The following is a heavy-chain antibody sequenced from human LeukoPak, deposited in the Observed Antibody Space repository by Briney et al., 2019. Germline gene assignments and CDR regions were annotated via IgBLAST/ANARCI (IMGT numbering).Heavy chain of an antibody. D-gene: IGHD2-15*01. J-gene: IGHJ6*02. V-gene: IGHV4-39*01. CDR1: GGSISGTDLY. CDR3: EKDSHLDV. CDR2: IHSSGNS. Sequence: SETLSLTCTVSGGSISGTDLYWGWIRQLPGKGLEWIGNIHSSGNSFCDPSLKSRVTVSVDTSKDQFSLKLSSVTAADTAVYYCEKDSHLDVWGQGTTVTVSS.